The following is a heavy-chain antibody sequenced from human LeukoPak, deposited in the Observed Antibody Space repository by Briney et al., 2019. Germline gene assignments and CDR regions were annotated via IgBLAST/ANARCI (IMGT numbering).Heavy chain of an antibody. J-gene: IGHJ4*02. Sequence: SETLSLTCTVSGGSISSYYWSWIRQPPGKGLEWIGYIYYSGSTNYNPSLKSRVTISVDTSKNQFSLKMGSVTAADTAVYYCARCYASGTYQCDYWGQGTLVTVSS. CDR1: GGSISSYY. V-gene: IGHV4-59*01. D-gene: IGHD1-26*01. CDR2: IYYSGST. CDR3: ARCYASGTYQCDY.